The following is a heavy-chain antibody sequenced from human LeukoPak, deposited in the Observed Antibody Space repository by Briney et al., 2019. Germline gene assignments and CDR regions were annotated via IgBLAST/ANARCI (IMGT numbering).Heavy chain of an antibody. CDR2: IYYGGST. Sequence: SETLSLTCTVSGGSISSSSYYWGWIRQPPGKGLEWIGSIYYGGSTYYNPSLKSRVTISVDTSKNQFSLKLSSVTAADTAVYYCARGTMPTIGSWVFDFWGLGTMVTVSS. CDR1: GGSISSSSYY. J-gene: IGHJ3*01. D-gene: IGHD5-24*01. V-gene: IGHV4-39*07. CDR3: ARGTMPTIGSWVFDF.